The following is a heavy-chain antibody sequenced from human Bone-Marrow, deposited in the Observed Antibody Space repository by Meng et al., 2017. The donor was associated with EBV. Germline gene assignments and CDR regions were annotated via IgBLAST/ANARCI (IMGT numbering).Heavy chain of an antibody. CDR3: ARDRGIAVAGTDIGFDY. J-gene: IGHJ4*02. Sequence: QVQLQQWGAGLLKPSETLSLTCAVYGGSFSGYYWSWIRQPPGKGLEWIGEINHSGSTNYNPSLKSRVTISVDTSKNQFSLKLSSVTAADTAVYYCARDRGIAVAGTDIGFDYWGQGTLVTVSS. CDR2: INHSGST. CDR1: GGSFSGYY. V-gene: IGHV4-34*01. D-gene: IGHD6-19*01.